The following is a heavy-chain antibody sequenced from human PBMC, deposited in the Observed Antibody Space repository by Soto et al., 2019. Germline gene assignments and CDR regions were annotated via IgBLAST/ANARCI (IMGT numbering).Heavy chain of an antibody. CDR3: ARHRRRREGSYFYGMDV. D-gene: IGHD1-26*01. J-gene: IGHJ6*02. CDR2: IYPGDSDA. CDR1: GYDFNSYW. V-gene: IGHV5-51*01. Sequence: EVQLVQSGAEVKKPGESLKISCKGSGYDFNSYWIGWVRQMPGKGLEWMGIIYPGDSDATYSPSFQGQVTISADKSIRTAYLQWSSLKASDSAMYYCARHRRRREGSYFYGMDVWGQGTTVTVSS.